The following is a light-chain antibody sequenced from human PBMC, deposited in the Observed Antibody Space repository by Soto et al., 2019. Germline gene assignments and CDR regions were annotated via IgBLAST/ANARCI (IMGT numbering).Light chain of an antibody. CDR3: QKSKT. CDR1: QGISNY. J-gene: IGKJ1*01. CDR2: AAS. Sequence: IPMTQSPSSLSASVGDRVTITCRASQGISNYLAWYQQKPGKVPKLLIYAASTLQSGVPSRFSGSGSGTDFTLTISSLRPEDVATYYCQKSKTFGQGTNVDIK. V-gene: IGKV1-27*01.